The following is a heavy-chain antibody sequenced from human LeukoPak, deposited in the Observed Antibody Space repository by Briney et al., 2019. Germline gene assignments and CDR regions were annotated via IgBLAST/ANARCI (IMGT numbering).Heavy chain of an antibody. CDR3: ARGLRSAPNWFDP. CDR1: GGSISSYY. CDR2: IYYSGST. J-gene: IGHJ5*02. D-gene: IGHD4-17*01. Sequence: SETLSLTCTVPGGSISSYYWSWIRQPPGKGLEWIGYIYYSGSTNYNPSLKSRVTISVDTSKNQFSLKLSSVTAADTAVYYCARGLRSAPNWFDPWGQGTLVTVSS. V-gene: IGHV4-59*01.